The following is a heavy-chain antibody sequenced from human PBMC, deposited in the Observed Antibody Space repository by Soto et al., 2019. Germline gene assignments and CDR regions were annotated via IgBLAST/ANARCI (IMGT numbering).Heavy chain of an antibody. CDR1: GGTFSRYS. CDR2: IIPLFNTA. J-gene: IGHJ5*02. CDR3: ARAPSEYHYDTSPYYHLKWFDP. V-gene: IGHV1-69*13. D-gene: IGHD3-22*01. Sequence: GASLKVSCKASGGTFSRYSISWVRQAPGQEPEWMGGIIPLFNTADYAQKFQGRVTITADESTTTAYMELRSLRSEDTAVYYCARAPSEYHYDTSPYYHLKWFDPWGQGTLVTSPQ.